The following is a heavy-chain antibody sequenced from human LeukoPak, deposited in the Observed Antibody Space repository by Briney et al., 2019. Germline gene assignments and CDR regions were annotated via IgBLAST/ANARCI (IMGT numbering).Heavy chain of an antibody. V-gene: IGHV3-23*01. CDR1: GFSFSSYA. CDR2: IGAWVPGT. J-gene: IGHJ3*01. CDR3: AKGKINHDGAFDF. D-gene: IGHD1-14*01. Sequence: GGSLRLSCAASGFSFSSYAMSWVRQAPGRGLEWVSSIGAWVPGTSYADSVKGRFTISRDNSKKTVYLQMNSLRVEDTAVYYCAKGKINHDGAFDFWGQGTMVTVPS.